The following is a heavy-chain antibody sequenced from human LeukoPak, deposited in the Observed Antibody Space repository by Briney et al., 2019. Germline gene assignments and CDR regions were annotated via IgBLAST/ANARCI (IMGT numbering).Heavy chain of an antibody. Sequence: GGSLRLSCVASGFTFIGHWMNWVRQAPGQGMEWVANINTDGSGKYHVDSVQGRFTISRDNAKNSLYLQMNSLRAEDTAVYYCVRVATGLTNWGQGTLVTVSS. CDR1: GFTFIGHW. CDR2: INTDGSGK. V-gene: IGHV3-7*01. J-gene: IGHJ4*02. D-gene: IGHD4-11*01. CDR3: VRVATGLTN.